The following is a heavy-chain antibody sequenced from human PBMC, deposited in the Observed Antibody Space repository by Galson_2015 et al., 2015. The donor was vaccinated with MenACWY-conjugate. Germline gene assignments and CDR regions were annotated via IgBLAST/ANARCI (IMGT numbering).Heavy chain of an antibody. CDR1: GFTFGSYW. CDR3: ARDRKAPTVSLPPNWFDP. Sequence: SLRLSCAASGFTFGSYWMHWVRQVPGKGLVWVSRIDRAGSSTTYADSVKGRFTISRDNAKNTLYLQMNSLRAEDTAVYYCARDRKAPTVSLPPNWFDPWGQGTQVIVSS. CDR2: IDRAGSST. D-gene: IGHD4-11*01. V-gene: IGHV3-74*01. J-gene: IGHJ5*02.